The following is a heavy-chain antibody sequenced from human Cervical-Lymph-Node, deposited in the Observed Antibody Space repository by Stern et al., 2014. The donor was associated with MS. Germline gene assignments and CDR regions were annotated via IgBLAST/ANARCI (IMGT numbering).Heavy chain of an antibody. J-gene: IGHJ4*02. D-gene: IGHD6-19*01. Sequence: EVQLEESGGDLVQPGGSLRLSCAASGFTFNDNAMTWVRQAPGKGLEWVSGISGSGDTTFIADSLKGRFTISRVNSKNTLFLQMNSLRFDDTAVYYCAKDIAVADPFYFDYWGQGILVTVSS. CDR2: ISGSGDTT. CDR1: GFTFNDNA. CDR3: AKDIAVADPFYFDY. V-gene: IGHV3-23*04.